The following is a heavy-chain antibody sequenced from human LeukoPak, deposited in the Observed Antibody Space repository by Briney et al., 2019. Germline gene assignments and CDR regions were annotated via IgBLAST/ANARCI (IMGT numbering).Heavy chain of an antibody. CDR3: AFRLVHGAFDI. CDR1: GGSFSGYY. CDR2: INHSGST. J-gene: IGHJ3*02. V-gene: IGHV4-34*01. D-gene: IGHD6-19*01. Sequence: PSETLSLTCAVYGGSFSGYYWSWIRQPPGKGLEWIGEINHSGSTNYNPSPKSRVAISVDTSKNQFSLKLSSVTAADTAVYYCAFRLVHGAFDIWGQGTMVTVSS.